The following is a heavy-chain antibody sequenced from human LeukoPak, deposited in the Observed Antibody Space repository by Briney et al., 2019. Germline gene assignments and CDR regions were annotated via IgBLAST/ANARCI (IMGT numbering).Heavy chain of an antibody. CDR2: IFYSGST. V-gene: IGHV4-39*07. D-gene: IGHD6-13*01. CDR1: GGSISTSSYY. CDR3: ARGAEDGSWFYYYYYYYMDV. Sequence: PSETLSLTCTVSGGSISTSSYYWGWVRQPPGKGLEWIGNIFYSGSTYYSPSLKSRVTISLDTSRNQFSLKLSSVTAADTAVYYCARGAEDGSWFYYYYYYYMDVWGKGTTVTVSS. J-gene: IGHJ6*03.